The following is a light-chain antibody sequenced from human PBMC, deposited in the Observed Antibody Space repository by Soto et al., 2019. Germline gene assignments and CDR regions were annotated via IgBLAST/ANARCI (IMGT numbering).Light chain of an antibody. CDR1: QGVRND. V-gene: IGKV1-6*01. CDR3: LQDYNYPLT. Sequence: AIQMTQSPSSLSASVGDRVTITCRASQGVRNDLGWYQQKPGKAPKLLIYAASSLQSGVPSRFSGSGSGTDFTLTISSLQPEDFATYYSLQDYNYPLTFGGGTKVEIK. J-gene: IGKJ4*01. CDR2: AAS.